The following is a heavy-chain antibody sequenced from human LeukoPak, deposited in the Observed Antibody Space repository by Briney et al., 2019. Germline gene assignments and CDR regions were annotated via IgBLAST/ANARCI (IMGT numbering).Heavy chain of an antibody. Sequence: SETLSLTCTVSGGSISSYYWSWIRQPAGKGLEWIGRIYTSGSTNYSPSLKSRVTMSVDTSKNQFSLKLSSVTAADTAVYYCARLYSSGSLHYFDYWGQGTLVTVSS. CDR3: ARLYSSGSLHYFDY. D-gene: IGHD6-19*01. J-gene: IGHJ4*02. CDR2: IYTSGST. V-gene: IGHV4-4*07. CDR1: GGSISSYY.